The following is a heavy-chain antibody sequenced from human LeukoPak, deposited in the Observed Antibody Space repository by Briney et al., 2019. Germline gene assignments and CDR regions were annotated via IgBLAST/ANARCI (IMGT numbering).Heavy chain of an antibody. CDR3: ARDLDYSGWYHWFDP. J-gene: IGHJ5*02. Sequence: GGSLRLSCAASGFTFSSYEMNWVRQAPGKGLEWVSYISSSGSTIYYADSVKGRFTISRDNAKNSLYLQMNSLRAEDTAVYYCARDLDYSGWYHWFDPWGQGALVTVSS. D-gene: IGHD6-19*01. V-gene: IGHV3-48*03. CDR2: ISSSGSTI. CDR1: GFTFSSYE.